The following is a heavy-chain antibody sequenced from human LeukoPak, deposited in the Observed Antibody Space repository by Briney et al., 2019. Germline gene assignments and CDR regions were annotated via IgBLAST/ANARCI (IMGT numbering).Heavy chain of an antibody. CDR2: IGRVGYT. CDR1: GFTFSSYE. CDR3: VKDRPCDGCMPMDA. V-gene: IGHV3-23*01. J-gene: IGHJ6*02. Sequence: PGGSLRLSCAASGFTFSSYEMNWVRQVPGKGLEWVSGIGRVGYTYLADPVKGRFTISRDNSKNTVYLQMNSLRAEDTAIYYCVKDRPCDGCMPMDAWGQGTTVTVSS. D-gene: IGHD5-24*01.